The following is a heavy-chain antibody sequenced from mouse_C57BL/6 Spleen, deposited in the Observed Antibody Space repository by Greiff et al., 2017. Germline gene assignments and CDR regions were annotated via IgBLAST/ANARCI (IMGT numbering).Heavy chain of an antibody. D-gene: IGHD3-3*01. CDR2: LSYDGSN. J-gene: IGHJ1*03. CDR3: ARGGLEPLSYWYFDV. CDR1: GYSITSGYY. V-gene: IGHV3-6*01. Sequence: EVKLEESGPGLVKPSQSLSLTCSVTGYSITSGYYWNWIRQFPGNKLEWMGYLSYDGSNNYNPSLKNRISITRDTSKNQFFLKLNSVTTEDTATYYCARGGLEPLSYWYFDVWGTGTTVTVSS.